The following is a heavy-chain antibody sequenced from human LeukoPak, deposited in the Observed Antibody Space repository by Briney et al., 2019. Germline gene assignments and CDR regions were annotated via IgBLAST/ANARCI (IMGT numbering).Heavy chain of an antibody. CDR2: IIPTFGTA. CDR1: GCTFSSYA. J-gene: IGHJ4*02. CDR3: AGCQGSSSPFDY. D-gene: IGHD6-13*01. V-gene: IGHV1-69*05. Sequence: SVKVSCKASGCTFSSYAISWVRQAPGQGLEWMERIIPTFGTANYPQKLQGRVKITTDESTSPAYMGLSSLRSEDTAVYYCAGCQGSSSPFDYWGQGTLVSVSS.